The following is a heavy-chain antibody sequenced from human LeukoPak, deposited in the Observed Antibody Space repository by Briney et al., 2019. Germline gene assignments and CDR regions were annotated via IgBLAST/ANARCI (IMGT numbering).Heavy chain of an antibody. CDR1: GGSFSGYY. V-gene: IGHV4-34*01. Sequence: PSETLSLTCAVYGGSFSGYYWSWIRQPPGKGLEWIGEINHSGSTNYNPSLKSRVTISVDTSKNQFSLKLSSVTAADTAVYYCARGRSLGWYLPNNWFDPWGQGTLVTVSS. J-gene: IGHJ5*02. CDR2: INHSGST. D-gene: IGHD2-15*01. CDR3: ARGRSLGWYLPNNWFDP.